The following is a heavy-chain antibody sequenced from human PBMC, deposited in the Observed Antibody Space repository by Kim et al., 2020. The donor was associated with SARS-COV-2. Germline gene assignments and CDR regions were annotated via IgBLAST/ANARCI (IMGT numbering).Heavy chain of an antibody. J-gene: IGHJ6*02. CDR2: ISAYNGNT. Sequence: ASVKVSCKASGYTFTSYGISWVRQAPGQGLEWMGWISAYNGNTNYAQKLQGRVTMTTDTSTSTAYMELRSLRSDDTAVYYCARDTPGGDFWSGYLYYYYGMDVWGQGTTVTVSS. CDR3: ARDTPGGDFWSGYLYYYYGMDV. D-gene: IGHD3-3*01. CDR1: GYTFTSYG. V-gene: IGHV1-18*01.